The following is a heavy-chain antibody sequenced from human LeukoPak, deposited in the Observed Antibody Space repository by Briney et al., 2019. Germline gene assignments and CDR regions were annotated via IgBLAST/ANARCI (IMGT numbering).Heavy chain of an antibody. J-gene: IGHJ1*01. CDR1: GGSISSSSYY. D-gene: IGHD4-17*01. V-gene: IGHV4-39*07. CDR3: ARPRDYGDPGLGFQH. Sequence: SETLSLTCTVSGGSISSSSYYWGWIRQPPGKGLEWIGSIYYSGSTYYNPSLKSRVTISVDTSKNQFSLKLSSVTAADTAVYYCARPRDYGDPGLGFQHWGQGTLVTVSS. CDR2: IYYSGST.